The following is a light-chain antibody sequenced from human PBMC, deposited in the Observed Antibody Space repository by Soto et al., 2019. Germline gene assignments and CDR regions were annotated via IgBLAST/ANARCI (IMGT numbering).Light chain of an antibody. Sequence: EIVLAQSPATLSVSPGERVTLSCRATQTIGNKLAWYLQRPGQTPRLLIHGASTRATGIAARFSGSGSGTEFTLTISSLQPDDFATYYCQHYNSYSEAFGQGTKVDIK. CDR2: GAS. V-gene: IGKV3D-15*01. CDR1: QTIGNK. J-gene: IGKJ1*01. CDR3: QHYNSYSEA.